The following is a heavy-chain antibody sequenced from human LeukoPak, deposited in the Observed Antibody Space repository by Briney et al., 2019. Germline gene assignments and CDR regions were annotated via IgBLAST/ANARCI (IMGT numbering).Heavy chain of an antibody. CDR3: ANLIVVVPAASSVYVMDV. D-gene: IGHD2-2*01. J-gene: IGHJ6*02. V-gene: IGHV3-21*01. CDR1: GFTFSSYS. Sequence: GGSLRLSCAASGFTFSSYSMNWVRQAPGKGLEWVSSISSMSSYIYYADSVKGRFTISRDNAKNSLYLQMNSLRAEDTAVYYCANLIVVVPAASSVYVMDVWGQGTTVTVSS. CDR2: ISSMSSYI.